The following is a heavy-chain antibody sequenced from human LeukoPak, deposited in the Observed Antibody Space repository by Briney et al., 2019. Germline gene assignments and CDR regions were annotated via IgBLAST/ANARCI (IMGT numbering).Heavy chain of an antibody. CDR2: ISGSGGST. CDR3: AKGQVGATRKGWFDP. V-gene: IGHV3-23*01. J-gene: IGHJ5*02. CDR1: GFTFSSYA. D-gene: IGHD1-26*01. Sequence: GGSLRLSCAASGFTFSSYAMSSVRQAPGKGLDWVSAISGSGGSTYYADSVKGGFTISRDNSKNTLYLQMNSLRAEDTAVYYCAKGQVGATRKGWFDPWGQGTLVTVSS.